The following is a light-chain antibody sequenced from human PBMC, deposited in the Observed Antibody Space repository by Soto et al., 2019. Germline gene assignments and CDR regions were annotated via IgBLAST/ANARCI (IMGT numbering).Light chain of an antibody. CDR2: RAS. CDR1: QSVNSN. CDR3: QQYHKWPIT. J-gene: IGKJ5*01. Sequence: IPMTQSPATLSVSPGEGATLSWGASQSVNSNLAWYRHKPGQAPRLLIYRASTRAAGLPDRFSGSGSGTEFTLTISSLQSEDFAVYYCQQYHKWPITFGQGTRLEIK. V-gene: IGKV3-15*01.